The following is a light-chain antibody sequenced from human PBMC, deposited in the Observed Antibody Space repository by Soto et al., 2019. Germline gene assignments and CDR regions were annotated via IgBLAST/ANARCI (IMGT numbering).Light chain of an antibody. CDR2: AAS. CDR3: RRLNSYPILT. V-gene: IGKV1-9*01. J-gene: IGKJ4*01. CDR1: QGISSY. Sequence: DIQLTQSPSFLSASVGDRVTITCRASQGISSYLAWYQQKPGKAPKPLIYAASTLKSGVPKRINGSGSGTEFTLTISSLQPEDFATYFCRRLNSYPILTFGGGTKVEIK.